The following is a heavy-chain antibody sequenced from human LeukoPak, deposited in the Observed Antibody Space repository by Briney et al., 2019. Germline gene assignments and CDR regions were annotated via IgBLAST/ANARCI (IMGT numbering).Heavy chain of an antibody. CDR3: AKGVGSTGSYFDY. Sequence: GGSLRLSCAASGFTSSSYGMHWVRQAPGKGLEWVAVISYDGSNKYYADSVKGRFTISRDNSKNTQYLQMNSLRAEDTAVYYCAKGVGSTGSYFDYWGQGTLVTVSS. CDR1: GFTSSSYG. J-gene: IGHJ4*02. V-gene: IGHV3-30*18. D-gene: IGHD1-26*01. CDR2: ISYDGSNK.